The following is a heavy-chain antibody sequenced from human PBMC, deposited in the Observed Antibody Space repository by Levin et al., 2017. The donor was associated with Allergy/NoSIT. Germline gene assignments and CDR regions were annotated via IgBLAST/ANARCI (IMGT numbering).Heavy chain of an antibody. CDR1: GGSISSGDYY. CDR3: ARSHLRLGFLDY. CDR2: IYYSGST. J-gene: IGHJ4*02. D-gene: IGHD7-27*01. Sequence: SQTLSLTCTVSGGSISSGDYYWSWIRQPPGKGLEWIGYIYYSGSTYYNPSLKSRVTISVDTSKNQFSLKLSSVTAADTAVYYCARSHLRLGFLDYWGQGTLVTVSS. V-gene: IGHV4-30-4*01.